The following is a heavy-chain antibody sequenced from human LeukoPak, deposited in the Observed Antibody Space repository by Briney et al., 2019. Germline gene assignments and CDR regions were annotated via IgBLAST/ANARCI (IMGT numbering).Heavy chain of an antibody. D-gene: IGHD5-24*01. CDR3: ARRRGGHPFDP. CDR1: GGSISSYY. CDR2: IYYSGST. Sequence: SETLSLACTVSGGSISSYYWSWIRQPPGKGLEWIGYIYYSGSTNYNPSLKSRVTISVATSKNQFSLKLSSVTAADTAVYYCARRRGGHPFDPWGQGTLVTVSS. V-gene: IGHV4-59*08. J-gene: IGHJ5*02.